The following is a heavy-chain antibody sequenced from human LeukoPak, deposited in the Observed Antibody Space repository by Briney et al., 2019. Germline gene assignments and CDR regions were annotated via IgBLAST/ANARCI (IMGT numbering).Heavy chain of an antibody. Sequence: SETLSLTCTVSGGSTINYFRSWIRQPAGKGLEWIGHIYTSGTTHYNPSLKNRVTISLDTSKSQFSLQLNSVTAADTAVYYCARADGSGSGAYTLDYWGQGILVTVSS. CDR3: ARADGSGSGAYTLDY. CDR1: GGSTINYF. CDR2: IYTSGTT. V-gene: IGHV4-4*07. J-gene: IGHJ4*02. D-gene: IGHD3-16*01.